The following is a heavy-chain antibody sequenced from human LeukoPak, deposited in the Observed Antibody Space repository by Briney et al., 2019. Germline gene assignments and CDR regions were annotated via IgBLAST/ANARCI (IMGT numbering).Heavy chain of an antibody. Sequence: SETLSLTCTVSGYSINSGYFWGWIRQPPGKGLEWIGSISHSGTTYYNPSLKSRVTMSVDTSKNQFSLKLSSVTAADTAVYYCARDSKEYYFDYWGQGTLVTVSS. V-gene: IGHV4-38-2*02. D-gene: IGHD2-2*01. CDR2: ISHSGTT. CDR1: GYSINSGYF. CDR3: ARDSKEYYFDY. J-gene: IGHJ4*02.